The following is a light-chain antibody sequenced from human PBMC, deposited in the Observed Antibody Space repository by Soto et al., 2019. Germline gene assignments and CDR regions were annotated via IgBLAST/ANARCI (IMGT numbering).Light chain of an antibody. Sequence: EVVLTQSPVTVSLSPVERATLSCRASQFVASNSLAWYQQKPGQAPRVVIYDASNRATGIPDRFSGSGSGTDFTLTISRLEPEDFAVYYCQQYGSSPRTFGQGTKVDI. CDR2: DAS. J-gene: IGKJ2*01. CDR3: QQYGSSPRT. V-gene: IGKV3-20*01. CDR1: QFVASNS.